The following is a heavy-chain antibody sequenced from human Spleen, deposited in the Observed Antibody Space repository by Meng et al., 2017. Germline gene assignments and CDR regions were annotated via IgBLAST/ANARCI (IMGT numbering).Heavy chain of an antibody. Sequence: ASAKVSCKASGFSFTSYDIVWVRQATGQGLEWMGWMNPTSGQTGYVQNFQGRVTMTRDTSISTAFMELSSLRSDDTAIYYCARKYARGGNSLPGYWGQGTLVTVSS. J-gene: IGHJ4*02. CDR2: MNPTSGQT. D-gene: IGHD4-23*01. CDR1: GFSFTSYD. CDR3: ARKYARGGNSLPGY. V-gene: IGHV1-8*01.